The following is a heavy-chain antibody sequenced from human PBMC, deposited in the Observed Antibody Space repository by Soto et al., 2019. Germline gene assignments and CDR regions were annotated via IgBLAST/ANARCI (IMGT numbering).Heavy chain of an antibody. Sequence: QVQLQESGPGLVKPSETLSLTCTVSGGSISGHYWSWIRQPPGTGLEWLGYIYHSGTTNYNPSLKSRVTIAIDTSSKQFSMKLSSVPAANTAVYYCARDLGLPVYDSSGLTLYYYYGMDVWGQGTTVTVSS. J-gene: IGHJ6*02. CDR1: GGSISGHY. CDR3: ARDLGLPVYDSSGLTLYYYYGMDV. CDR2: IYHSGTT. V-gene: IGHV4-59*11. D-gene: IGHD3-22*01.